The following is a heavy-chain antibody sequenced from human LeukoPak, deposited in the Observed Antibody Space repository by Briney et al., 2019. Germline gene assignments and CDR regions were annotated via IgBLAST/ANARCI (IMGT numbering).Heavy chain of an antibody. J-gene: IGHJ6*03. Sequence: GESLKISCKGSGYSFTSYWIGWVRQLPGKGLEWMGIIYPGDSDTRYSPSFQGQVTISADKSISTAYLQWSSLKASDTAMYYCARLGTLRGIVAAAGKDYYYYMDVWGKGTTVTISS. CDR3: ARLGTLRGIVAAAGKDYYYYMDV. D-gene: IGHD6-13*01. V-gene: IGHV5-51*01. CDR2: IYPGDSDT. CDR1: GYSFTSYW.